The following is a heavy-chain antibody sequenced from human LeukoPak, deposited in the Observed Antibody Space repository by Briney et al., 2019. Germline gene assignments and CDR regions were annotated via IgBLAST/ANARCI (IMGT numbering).Heavy chain of an antibody. CDR2: IWYDGSKK. Sequence: GGSLRLSCAASGFSFKRHGMHWVRQAPGKGLEWVAVIWYDGSKKYYVESVEGRFTISRDNPKNTLYLQMNSLRAEDTAVYYCARDASNSHYYAIDYWGQGTLVTVSS. CDR1: GFSFKRHG. V-gene: IGHV3-33*01. CDR3: ARDASNSHYYAIDY. D-gene: IGHD3-22*01. J-gene: IGHJ4*02.